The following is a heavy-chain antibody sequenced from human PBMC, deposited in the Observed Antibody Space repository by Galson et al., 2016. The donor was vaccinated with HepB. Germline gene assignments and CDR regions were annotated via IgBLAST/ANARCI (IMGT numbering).Heavy chain of an antibody. D-gene: IGHD1-1*01. CDR2: ITDSGDTT. CDR3: AKPRIPGIPYNYFFDV. CDR1: GFTFSSYA. Sequence: SLRLSCAASGFTFSSYAMSWVRQVSGKGLEWVSDITDSGDTTHYADSVKGRFTISRDNSQNTLYLQMDSLRVGDTAIYYCAKPRIPGIPYNYFFDVWGQGTLVTVSS. V-gene: IGHV3-23*01. J-gene: IGHJ4*02.